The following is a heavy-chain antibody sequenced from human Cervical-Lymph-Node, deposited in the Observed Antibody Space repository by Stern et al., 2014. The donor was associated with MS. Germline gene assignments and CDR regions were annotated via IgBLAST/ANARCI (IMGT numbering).Heavy chain of an antibody. J-gene: IGHJ4*02. D-gene: IGHD3-10*01. Sequence: QVQLMQSGAEVKKPGASVKVSCKASGYSLSTYGISWVRQAPGQGLEWMGWISVNNGYTTYAENLQGRISMTTDRSMNTAYMELNSLRSDDTAIYYCARNGSGSHFDFWGQGTLVAVSS. CDR1: GYSLSTYG. CDR3: ARNGSGSHFDF. V-gene: IGHV1-18*01. CDR2: ISVNNGYT.